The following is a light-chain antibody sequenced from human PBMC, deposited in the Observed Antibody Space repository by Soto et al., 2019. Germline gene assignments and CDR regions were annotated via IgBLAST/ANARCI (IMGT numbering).Light chain of an antibody. CDR1: RNDVGSGSHNL. CDR3: SAYTVSRTYV. Sequence: QSALTQPASVSGSPGQSITISCAGTRNDVGSGSHNLVSWYQHRPGKAPKLMIYNVYDRPSGISYRFSGSKSGNTASLTISGLQGEDEADYYCSAYTVSRTYVFGTGTKLSVL. CDR2: NVY. V-gene: IGLV2-14*02. J-gene: IGLJ1*01.